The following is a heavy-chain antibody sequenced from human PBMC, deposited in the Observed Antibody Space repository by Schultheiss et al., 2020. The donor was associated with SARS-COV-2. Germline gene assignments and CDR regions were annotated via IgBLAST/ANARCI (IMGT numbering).Heavy chain of an antibody. Sequence: GGSLRLSCAASGFTFSSYAMHWVRQAPGKGLEWVAVISYDGSNKYYADSVKGRFTISRDNSKNTLYLQMNSLRAEDTAVYYCARGTMVRGVIIPTYYFDYWGQGTLVTVSS. V-gene: IGHV3-30*01. D-gene: IGHD3-10*01. CDR3: ARGTMVRGVIIPTYYFDY. J-gene: IGHJ4*02. CDR1: GFTFSSYA. CDR2: ISYDGSNK.